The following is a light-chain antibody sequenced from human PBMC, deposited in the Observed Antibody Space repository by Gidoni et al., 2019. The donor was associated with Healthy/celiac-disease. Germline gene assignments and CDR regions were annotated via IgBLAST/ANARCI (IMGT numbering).Light chain of an antibody. CDR1: QSISSY. Sequence: DIQMTQSPSSLSASVGDRVTITCRASQSISSYLNWYQQKPGKAPKLLIYAASSLQSGVPARFSGSGSGTEFTLTISSLQPEDFATYYCQQSYSTSSLTFXGXTKVEIK. J-gene: IGKJ4*01. V-gene: IGKV1-39*01. CDR3: QQSYSTSSLT. CDR2: AAS.